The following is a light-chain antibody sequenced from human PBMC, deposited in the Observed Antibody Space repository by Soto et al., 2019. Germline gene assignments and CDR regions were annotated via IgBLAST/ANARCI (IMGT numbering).Light chain of an antibody. Sequence: IQMTQSPSSLSASVGDSVTVTCRASQSINIYLNWYQQKPGKAPTLLIYGASSLQSGVPSRFTGCGYRTDFPLSISSLQPEDFATYYCQQSYRSPYTFGQGTKLEI. CDR2: GAS. J-gene: IGKJ2*01. CDR3: QQSYRSPYT. CDR1: QSINIY. V-gene: IGKV1-39*01.